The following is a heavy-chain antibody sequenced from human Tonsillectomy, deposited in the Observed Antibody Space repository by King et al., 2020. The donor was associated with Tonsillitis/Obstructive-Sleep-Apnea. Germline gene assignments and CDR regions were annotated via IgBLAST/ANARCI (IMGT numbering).Heavy chain of an antibody. J-gene: IGHJ6*02. CDR3: ARSAYSNGFADYYYVMDV. CDR2: IDPSDSYT. V-gene: IGHV5-10-1*01. CDR1: GYIFTNYW. Sequence: VQLVESGAEVKKPGESLTISCTGSGYIFTNYWINWVRQMPGKGLEWMGTIDPSDSYTTYSPSFQGHVSISADKSINTAYMQWSSLTASDTAIYYCARSAYSNGFADYYYVMDVWGQGTTVTVSS. D-gene: IGHD5-18*01.